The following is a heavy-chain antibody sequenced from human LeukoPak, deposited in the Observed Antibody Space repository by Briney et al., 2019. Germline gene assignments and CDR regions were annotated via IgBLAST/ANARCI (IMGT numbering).Heavy chain of an antibody. J-gene: IGHJ5*02. D-gene: IGHD3-3*01. CDR2: IHYSGSA. CDR3: ARDPIGVVIGNTNWFDP. V-gene: IGHV4-39*07. CDR1: GGSISSSSYY. Sequence: SETLSLTCTVSGGSISSSSYYWGWIRQPPGKGLEWIGSIHYSGSAYYNPSLKSRVTISVDTSKSQFSLKLSSVTAADTAVYYCARDPIGVVIGNTNWFDPWGQGTLVTVSS.